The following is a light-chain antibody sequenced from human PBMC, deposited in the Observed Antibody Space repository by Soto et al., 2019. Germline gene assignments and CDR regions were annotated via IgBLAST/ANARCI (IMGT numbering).Light chain of an antibody. V-gene: IGLV4-60*03. CDR1: SGHSSYM. CDR2: LEGSGTY. CDR3: ETWNNSSRI. Sequence: QSVLTQSSSASASLGSSVKLTCSLSSGHSSYMIAWHQQQPGKAPRYLMKLEGSGTYNKGSGVPDRFSGSSSGADRYLTISNLQSEDEDDYYCETWNNSSRIFGSGTKLTVL. J-gene: IGLJ6*01.